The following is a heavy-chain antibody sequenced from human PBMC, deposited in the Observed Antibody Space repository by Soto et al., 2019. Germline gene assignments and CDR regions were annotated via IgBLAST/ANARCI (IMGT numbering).Heavy chain of an antibody. D-gene: IGHD3-22*01. V-gene: IGHV3-23*01. CDR3: AREAIIVIAAPEYYFDC. CDR2: IRDTGGYT. J-gene: IGHJ4*02. Sequence: GGSLRLSCAASGFTFSSYAMSWVRQAPGKGLEWVSSIRDTGGYTNYADSVKGRFIVSRDSPKNTLYLQMDSLRAEDTAVYYCAREAIIVIAAPEYYFDCWGQGTLVTVSS. CDR1: GFTFSSYA.